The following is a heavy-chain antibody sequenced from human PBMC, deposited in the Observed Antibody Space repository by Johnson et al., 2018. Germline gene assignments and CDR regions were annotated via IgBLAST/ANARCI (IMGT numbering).Heavy chain of an antibody. D-gene: IGHD6-19*01. CDR2: ISGSGVST. CDR1: GFSFSSYA. J-gene: IGHJ3*02. V-gene: IGHV3-23*04. CDR3: AKGDSSGWLGAFDI. Sequence: EVQLVESGGGLVQXGGSXRLXCVASGFSFSSYAMSWVRQAPGKGLEWVSAISGSGVSTSYADSVRGRFPISRANSRNTLYLHMNSLRAEDTALYYCAKGDSSGWLGAFDIWGQGTMVTVSS.